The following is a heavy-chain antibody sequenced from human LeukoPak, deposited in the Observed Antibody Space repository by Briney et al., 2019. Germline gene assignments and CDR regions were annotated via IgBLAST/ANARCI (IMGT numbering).Heavy chain of an antibody. V-gene: IGHV4-38-2*01. Sequence: SETLSLTCSVSHYSITSGYYWGWIRQPPGKGLEWIGNIYHSGSTFYNPSLKSRVTISVDTSKNQFSLKLSSVTAADTAVYYCAGGSVVVPAADIIWGQGTLVTVSS. D-gene: IGHD2-2*01. CDR1: HYSITSGYY. J-gene: IGHJ4*02. CDR2: IYHSGST. CDR3: AGGSVVVPAADII.